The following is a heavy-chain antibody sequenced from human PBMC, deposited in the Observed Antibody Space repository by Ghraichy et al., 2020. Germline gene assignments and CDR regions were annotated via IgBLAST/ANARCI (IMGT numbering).Heavy chain of an antibody. Sequence: GGSLRLSCAASGFTFSSYSMNWVRQAPGKGLEGVSSISSSSSYIYYADSVKGRFTISRDNAKNSLYLQMNSLRAEDTAVYYCARDRVGYSYVHYYYGMDVWGQGTTVTVSS. D-gene: IGHD5-18*01. CDR1: GFTFSSYS. CDR2: ISSSSSYI. J-gene: IGHJ6*02. CDR3: ARDRVGYSYVHYYYGMDV. V-gene: IGHV3-21*01.